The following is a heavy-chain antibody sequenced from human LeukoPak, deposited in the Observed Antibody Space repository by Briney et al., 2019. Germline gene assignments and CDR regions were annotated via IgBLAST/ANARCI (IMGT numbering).Heavy chain of an antibody. V-gene: IGHV1-69*06. CDR2: IIPIFGTA. D-gene: IGHD2-2*01. CDR3: ARGYCSSTSCYPTLYYFDY. Sequence: VASVKVSCKASGGTFSSYAISWVRQAPGQGLEWMGGIIPIFGTANYAQKFQGRVTITADKSTSTAYMELSSLRSEDTAVYYCARGYCSSTSCYPTLYYFDYWGQGTLVTVSS. CDR1: GGTFSSYA. J-gene: IGHJ4*02.